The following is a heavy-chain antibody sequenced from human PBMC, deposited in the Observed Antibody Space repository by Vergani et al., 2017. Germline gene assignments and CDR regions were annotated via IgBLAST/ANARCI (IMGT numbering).Heavy chain of an antibody. CDR3: TKGSRGYTGYFFDY. CDR1: GFTFKNNT. J-gene: IGHJ4*02. CDR2: ITSTGATI. Sequence: EVQVVESGGGLVQPGGSLRLSCAASGFTFKNNTMTWVRQSPGKGLEWVSSITSTGATINYADSVKGRFIISRDNSKNTLHLQMNSLRADDTAVYYCTKGSRGYTGYFFDYWGQGTLATVSS. D-gene: IGHD5-12*01. V-gene: IGHV3-23*04.